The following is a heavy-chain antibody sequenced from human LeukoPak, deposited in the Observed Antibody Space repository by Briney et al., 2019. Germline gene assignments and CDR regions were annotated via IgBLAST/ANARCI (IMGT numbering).Heavy chain of an antibody. CDR1: GYTFTSYG. CDR3: ARAYYYDSSGYPFWY. J-gene: IGHJ4*02. Sequence: ASVKVSCKASGYTFTSYGISWVRQAPGQGLEWMGWISAYNGNTNYAQKLQGRVTMTTDTSTSTAYMELRSLRSDDTAVYYCARAYYYDSSGYPFWYWGQGTLVTVSS. V-gene: IGHV1-18*01. CDR2: ISAYNGNT. D-gene: IGHD3-22*01.